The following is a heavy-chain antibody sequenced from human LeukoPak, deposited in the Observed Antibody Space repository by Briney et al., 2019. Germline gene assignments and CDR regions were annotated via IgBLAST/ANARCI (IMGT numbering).Heavy chain of an antibody. J-gene: IGHJ4*02. CDR2: IIPIFGTA. D-gene: IGHD3-22*01. CDR1: GYTFTSYA. V-gene: IGHV1-69*05. Sequence: SVKVSCKASGYTFTSYAISWVRQAPGQGLEWMGRIIPIFGTANYAQKFQGRVTITTDESTSTAYMELSSLTSEDTAVYYCARAITYYYDSSGYPSFDNWGQGTLVTVSS. CDR3: ARAITYYYDSSGYPSFDN.